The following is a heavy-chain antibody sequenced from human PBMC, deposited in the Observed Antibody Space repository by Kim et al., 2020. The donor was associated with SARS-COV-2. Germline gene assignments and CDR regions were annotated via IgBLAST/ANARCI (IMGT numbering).Heavy chain of an antibody. CDR1: GYTFTSYA. CDR3: ARDSTSGFTYYYGSGSYGMDV. D-gene: IGHD3-10*01. V-gene: IGHV1-3*01. CDR2: INAGNGNT. Sequence: ASVKVSCKASGYTFTSYAMHWVRQAPGQRLEWMGWINAGNGNTKYSQKFQGRVTITRDTSASTAYMELSSLRSEDTAVYYCARDSTSGFTYYYGSGSYGMDVWGQGTTVTVSS. J-gene: IGHJ6*02.